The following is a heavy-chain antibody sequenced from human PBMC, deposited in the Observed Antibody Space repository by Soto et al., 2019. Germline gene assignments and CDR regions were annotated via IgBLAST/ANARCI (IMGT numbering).Heavy chain of an antibody. Sequence: ASVKVSCKASGYTFTSYYMHWVRQAPGQGLEWMGIINPSGGSTSYAQKFQGRVTMTRDTSTSTVYMELSSLRSEDTAVYYCARDRGITSWSEAGLDVWGQGTTVTVSS. CDR2: INPSGGST. CDR1: GYTFTSYY. D-gene: IGHD1-20*01. CDR3: ARDRGITSWSEAGLDV. J-gene: IGHJ6*02. V-gene: IGHV1-46*01.